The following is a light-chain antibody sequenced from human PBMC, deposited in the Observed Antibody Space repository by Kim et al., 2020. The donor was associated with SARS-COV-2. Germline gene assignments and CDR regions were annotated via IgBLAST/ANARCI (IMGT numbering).Light chain of an antibody. CDR2: DVT. CDR1: SRDVGGNNN. CDR3: CSYTGTYTWV. Sequence: GQSVAISCTGTSRDVGGNNNVCWYRQQPGKAPKLVIYDVTERPSGVPDRFSGSKSANTASLTISGLQAEDEADYYCCSYTGTYTWVFGGGTKLTVL. J-gene: IGLJ3*02. V-gene: IGLV2-11*03.